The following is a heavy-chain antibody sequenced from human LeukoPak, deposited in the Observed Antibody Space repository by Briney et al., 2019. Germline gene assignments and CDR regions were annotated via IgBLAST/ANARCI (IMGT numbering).Heavy chain of an antibody. D-gene: IGHD2-15*01. CDR1: GGSSSGYY. CDR2: INHSGSI. J-gene: IGHJ4*02. V-gene: IGHV4-34*01. CDR3: ASPDCSGGSCQSGVFGY. Sequence: SETLSLTCAVYGGSSSGYYWSWIRQPPGKGLEWIGEINHSGSINYNPSLKSRVTISIDTSKNQFSLKLSSVTAADTAVYYCASPDCSGGSCQSGVFGYWGQGTLVTVSS.